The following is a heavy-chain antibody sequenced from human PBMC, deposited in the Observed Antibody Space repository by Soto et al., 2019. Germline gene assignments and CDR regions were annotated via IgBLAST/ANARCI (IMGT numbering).Heavy chain of an antibody. CDR2: ISDSGST. D-gene: IGHD3-10*01. V-gene: IGHV4-59*01. J-gene: IGHJ6*03. CDR1: GDSISNYY. Sequence: PSETLSLTCTVSGDSISNYYWSWTRQPPGKGLEWIGYISDSGSTKYKLSLKSRVNISVDTSKNQVSLKLSSVTAADTAVYYCARDFNYVVRGMTYYYMDVWGKGTTVTVSS. CDR3: ARDFNYVVRGMTYYYMDV.